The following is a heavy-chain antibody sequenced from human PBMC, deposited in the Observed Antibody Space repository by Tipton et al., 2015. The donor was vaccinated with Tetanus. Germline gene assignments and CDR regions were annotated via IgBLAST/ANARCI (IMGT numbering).Heavy chain of an antibody. CDR1: GGSLNTFY. Sequence: LRLSCTVSGGSLNTFYWNWIRQPAGKGLEWIGRVYSSGSTNYNPSLKSRVTMSIDASKNQFSLELTSGTAADTAVYYCARDFRERSGTYYSYYYTMDVWGQGTTVTVSS. CDR2: VYSSGST. D-gene: IGHD1-26*01. J-gene: IGHJ6*02. V-gene: IGHV4-4*07. CDR3: ARDFRERSGTYYSYYYTMDV.